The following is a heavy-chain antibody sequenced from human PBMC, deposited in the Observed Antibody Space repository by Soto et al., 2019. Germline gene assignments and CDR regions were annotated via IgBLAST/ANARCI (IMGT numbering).Heavy chain of an antibody. CDR3: ARVLYCDEDDSSDSDY. V-gene: IGHV1-46*01. CDR2: INPGGGST. CDR1: GYTFSYYY. J-gene: IGHJ4*01. Sequence: ASVKVSCKASGYTFSYYYIHWVRQAPGQGIEWMGRINPGGGSTTYAQKFQGRVTVTRDTSTSTVYMELSSLTSEDTAVYYCARVLYCDEDDSSDSDYWGQGTLVTVSS. D-gene: IGHD6-19*01.